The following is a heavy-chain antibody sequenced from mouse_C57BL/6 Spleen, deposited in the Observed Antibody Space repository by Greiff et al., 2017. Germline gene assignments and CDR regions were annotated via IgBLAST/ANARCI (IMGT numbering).Heavy chain of an antibody. D-gene: IGHD1-1*01. J-gene: IGHJ4*01. CDR3: ARRVTTVVTRGYYAMDY. V-gene: IGHV1-80*01. CDR1: GYAFSSYW. Sequence: QVQLQQSGAELVKPGASVKISCKASGYAFSSYWLNWVKQRPGKGLEWIGQIYPGDGDTNYNGKFKGKATLTADKSPSTAYMQLSSLTSEDSAVYFCARRVTTVVTRGYYAMDYWGQGTSVTVSS. CDR2: IYPGDGDT.